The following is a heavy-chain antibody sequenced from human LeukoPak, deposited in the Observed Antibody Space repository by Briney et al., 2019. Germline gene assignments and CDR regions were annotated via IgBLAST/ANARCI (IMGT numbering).Heavy chain of an antibody. D-gene: IGHD6-19*01. V-gene: IGHV1-2*02. CDR2: IKPNSGGT. J-gene: IGHJ4*02. CDR1: GYTFTGYY. CDR3: ARRYGVAGIDD. Sequence: ASVRVSCKASGYTFTGYYMHWVRQAPGQGLEWMGWIKPNSGGTNYAQKFQGRVTMTRDTSISTVYMALSRLRSDDTAVYYCARRYGVAGIDDWGQGTLVTVSS.